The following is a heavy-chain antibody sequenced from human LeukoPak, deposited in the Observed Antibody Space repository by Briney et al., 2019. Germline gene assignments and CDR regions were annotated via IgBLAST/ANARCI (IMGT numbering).Heavy chain of an antibody. D-gene: IGHD2-21*02. J-gene: IGHJ6*02. CDR1: GGSISSYY. Sequence: SETLSLTRTVSGGSISSYYWSWIRQPPGKGLEWIGYIYYSGSTNYNPSLKSRVTISVDTSKNQFSLKLSSVTAADTAVYYCARDSPYCGGDCYGVYYYYGMDVWGQGTTVTVSS. CDR2: IYYSGST. V-gene: IGHV4-59*01. CDR3: ARDSPYCGGDCYGVYYYYGMDV.